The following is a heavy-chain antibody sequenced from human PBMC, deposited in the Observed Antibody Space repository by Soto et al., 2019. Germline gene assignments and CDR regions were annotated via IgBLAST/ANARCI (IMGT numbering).Heavy chain of an antibody. Sequence: GGSLRLSCVASAFNFNNYGMHCVRQAPGKGLEWVAVISYDGTNKYYVDSVKGRFTISRDNSKNTLYLQMNSLRAEDTAVYYCAKDLPSYSYYYYGMAVWGQGTTVTVSS. V-gene: IGHV3-30*18. D-gene: IGHD1-26*01. CDR2: ISYDGTNK. CDR1: AFNFNNYG. J-gene: IGHJ6*02. CDR3: AKDLPSYSYYYYGMAV.